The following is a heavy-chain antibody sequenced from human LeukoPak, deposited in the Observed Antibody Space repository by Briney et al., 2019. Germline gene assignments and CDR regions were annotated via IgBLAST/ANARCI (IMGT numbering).Heavy chain of an antibody. V-gene: IGHV1-18*04. J-gene: IGHJ6*02. CDR2: ISSYNGNT. CDR3: ARELSMVRGVVYYGMDV. Sequence: ASVKVSCKASGYTFTSYYMHWVRQAPGQGLEWMGWISSYNGNTNYAQKLQGRLTMTTDTSTSTAYMELRSLRSDDTAVYYCARELSMVRGVVYYGMDVWGQGTTVTVSS. D-gene: IGHD3-10*01. CDR1: GYTFTSYY.